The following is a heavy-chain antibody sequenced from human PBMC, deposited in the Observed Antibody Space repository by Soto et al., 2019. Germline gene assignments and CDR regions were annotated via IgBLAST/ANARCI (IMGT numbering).Heavy chain of an antibody. D-gene: IGHD3-16*01. J-gene: IGHJ4*02. Sequence: EVQLLESGGGLVQPGGSLRLSCAASGFTFSSYAMSWVRQAPGKGLEWVSAISGSGGSTYYANSVKGRFTISRDNSKNKLYLQMSSLRAEDTAIYYCAKHQPRYDWGGITEYYFDYWGQGTLVTVSS. CDR1: GFTFSSYA. CDR3: AKHQPRYDWGGITEYYFDY. V-gene: IGHV3-23*01. CDR2: ISGSGGST.